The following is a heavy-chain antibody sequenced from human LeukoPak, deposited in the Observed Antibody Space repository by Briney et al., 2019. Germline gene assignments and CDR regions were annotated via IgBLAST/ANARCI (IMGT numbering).Heavy chain of an antibody. CDR1: GFTFSSYS. V-gene: IGHV3-33*08. CDR2: IWSDGTNR. J-gene: IGHJ4*02. Sequence: GGSLRLSCAASGFTFSSYSMNWVRQAPGKGLEWVAVIWSDGTNRYYADSVKGRFTIYRDDSGNTAYLQMNSLRPEDTGVYFCARDAQRGFDYSNSLQYWGQGTPVTVST. D-gene: IGHD4-11*01. CDR3: ARDAQRGFDYSNSLQY.